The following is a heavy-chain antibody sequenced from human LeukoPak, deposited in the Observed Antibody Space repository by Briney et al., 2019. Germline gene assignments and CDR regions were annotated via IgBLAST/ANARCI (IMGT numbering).Heavy chain of an antibody. CDR2: INHSGST. Sequence: PSGTLSLTCAVYGGSFSGYYWSWIRQPPGKGLEWIGEINHSGSTNYNPSLKSRVTISVDTSKNQFSLKLSSVTAADTAVYYCAKDRFLEWLLTEPYFDYWGQGTLVTVSS. CDR3: AKDRFLEWLLTEPYFDY. V-gene: IGHV4-34*01. CDR1: GGSFSGYY. J-gene: IGHJ4*02. D-gene: IGHD3-3*01.